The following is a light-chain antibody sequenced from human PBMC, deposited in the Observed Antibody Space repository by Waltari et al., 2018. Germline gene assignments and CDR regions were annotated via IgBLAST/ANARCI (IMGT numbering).Light chain of an antibody. CDR1: GSDIINNY. CDR3: CTWDSSLTIVV. J-gene: IGLJ2*01. V-gene: IGLV1-51*01. Sequence: QAVLTQPPSVSAAPGQRVTISCSADGSDIINNYVSWYQQLPGTAPKLLIYGDNNRASGVPDRFSASWSVAASTLGITGLQTGDEADYFCCTWDSSLTIVVFGGGTKLTVL. CDR2: GDN.